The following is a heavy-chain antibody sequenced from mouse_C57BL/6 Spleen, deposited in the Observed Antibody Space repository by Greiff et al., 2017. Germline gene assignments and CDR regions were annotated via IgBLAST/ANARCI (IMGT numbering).Heavy chain of an antibody. CDR1: GFTFSDYY. V-gene: IGHV5-16*01. CDR3: ARLDSSGYVDAMDY. Sequence: EVKLMESEGGLVQPGSSMKLSCTASGFTFSDYYMAWVRQVPEKGLEWVANINYDGSSTYYLDSLKSRFIISRDNAKNILYLQMSSLKSEDTATDYCARLDSSGYVDAMDYWGQGTSVTGSS. J-gene: IGHJ4*01. CDR2: INYDGSST. D-gene: IGHD3-2*02.